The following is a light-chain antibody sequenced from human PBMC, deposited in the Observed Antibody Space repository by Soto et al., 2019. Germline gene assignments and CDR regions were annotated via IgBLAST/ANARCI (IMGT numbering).Light chain of an antibody. CDR2: AAS. Sequence: AIPMTQSPSSLSASVGDRVTISCRASQVIGNDLAWYQQKPGKAPRLLIFAASNLQSGVPSRFSGSGSGTEFTLTLRRLATEDFATYYCLQFYNFSWTFGQGTKVEIK. CDR3: LQFYNFSWT. J-gene: IGKJ1*01. V-gene: IGKV1-6*01. CDR1: QVIGND.